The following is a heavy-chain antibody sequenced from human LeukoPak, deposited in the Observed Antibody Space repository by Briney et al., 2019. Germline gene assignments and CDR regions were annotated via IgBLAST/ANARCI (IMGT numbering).Heavy chain of an antibody. Sequence: GGSLRLSWAASGFTFSRYWVSWVRQAPGGGLEWVANIKTEGSEKYYVDSLKGRFIISRDNAKNSLYLQMNSLRTEDTAVYYCARDLDGSGWPIDYWGQGTLVTVSS. CDR3: ARDLDGSGWPIDY. D-gene: IGHD6-19*01. CDR1: GFTFSRYW. V-gene: IGHV3-7*05. J-gene: IGHJ4*02. CDR2: IKTEGSEK.